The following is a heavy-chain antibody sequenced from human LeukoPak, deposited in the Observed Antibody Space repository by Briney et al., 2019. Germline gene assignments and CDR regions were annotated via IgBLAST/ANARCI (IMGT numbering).Heavy chain of an antibody. J-gene: IGHJ6*03. V-gene: IGHV3-9*01. CDR2: ISWDSGSI. Sequence: GGSLRLSCAASGFTFDDYAMHWVRQAPGKGLEWVSGISWDSGSIGYADSVKGRFTISRDNAKNSLYLQMNSLRAEDTAVYYCAREGGYYYYMDVWGKGTTVTVSS. CDR3: AREGGYYYYMDV. CDR1: GFTFDDYA.